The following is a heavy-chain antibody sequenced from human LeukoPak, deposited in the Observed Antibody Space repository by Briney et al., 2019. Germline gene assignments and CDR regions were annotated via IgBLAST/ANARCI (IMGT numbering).Heavy chain of an antibody. CDR2: IYTSGST. V-gene: IGHV4-4*07. CDR3: AREVVAAHDAFDI. D-gene: IGHD2-15*01. Sequence: PSETPSLTYTVSGGSISSYYWSWIRQPAGKGLEWIGRIYTSGSTNYNPSLKSRVTMSVDTSKNQFSLKLSSVTAADTAVYYCAREVVAAHDAFDIWGQGTMVTVSS. CDR1: GGSISSYY. J-gene: IGHJ3*02.